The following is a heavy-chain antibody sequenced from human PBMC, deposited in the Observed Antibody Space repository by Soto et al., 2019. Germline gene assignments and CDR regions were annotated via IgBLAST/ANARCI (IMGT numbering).Heavy chain of an antibody. J-gene: IGHJ4*02. V-gene: IGHV3-33*01. CDR3: ARVREGVAAAGRYFDD. CDR2: IWYDGSNK. Sequence: QVQLVESGGGVVQPGRSLRLSCAASGFTFSSYGMHWVRQAPGKGLEWVAVIWYDGSNKYYADSVKGRFTISRDNSKNTLYLQMNSLRAEDTAVYYCARVREGVAAAGRYFDDWGQGTLVNVSS. D-gene: IGHD6-13*01. CDR1: GFTFSSYG.